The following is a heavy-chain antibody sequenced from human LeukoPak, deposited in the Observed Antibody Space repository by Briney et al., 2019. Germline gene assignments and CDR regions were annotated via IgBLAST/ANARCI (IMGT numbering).Heavy chain of an antibody. D-gene: IGHD3-3*01. CDR2: MNPNSGNT. CDR3: AAEGPHDFFDY. V-gene: IGHV1-8*03. Sequence: ASVKVSCKASGYTLTSYDINWVRQATGQGLEWMGWMNPNSGNTGYAQKFQGRLTFTRDTSISTAYMELSSLRSEDTAVYYCAAEGPHDFFDYWGQGTLVTVSS. CDR1: GYTLTSYD. J-gene: IGHJ4*02.